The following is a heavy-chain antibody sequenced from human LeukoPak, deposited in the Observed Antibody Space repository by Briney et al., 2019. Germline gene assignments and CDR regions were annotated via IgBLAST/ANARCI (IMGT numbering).Heavy chain of an antibody. CDR3: ARDQSGYAYFDY. J-gene: IGHJ4*02. CDR1: GGSTSSGSYY. Sequence: SETLSLTCTVSGGSTSSGSYYWSWIRQPAGKGLEWIGRIYTSGSTNYNPSLKSRVTISVDTSKNQFSLKLSSVTAADTAVYYCARDQSGYAYFDYWGQGTLVTVSS. V-gene: IGHV4-61*02. CDR2: IYTSGST. D-gene: IGHD5-12*01.